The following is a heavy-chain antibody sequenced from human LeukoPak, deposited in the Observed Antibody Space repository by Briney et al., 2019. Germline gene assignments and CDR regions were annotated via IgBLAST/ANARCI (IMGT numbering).Heavy chain of an antibody. D-gene: IGHD1-26*01. Sequence: ASVKVSCKASGYTFTGYYMHWVRQAPGQGLEWMGWINPNSGGTNYAQEFQGRVTMTRDTSISTAYMELSRLRSDDTAVYYCARIPQGIVGAPYYYYYGMDVWGQGTTVTVSS. CDR1: GYTFTGYY. J-gene: IGHJ6*02. CDR3: ARIPQGIVGAPYYYYYGMDV. V-gene: IGHV1-2*02. CDR2: INPNSGGT.